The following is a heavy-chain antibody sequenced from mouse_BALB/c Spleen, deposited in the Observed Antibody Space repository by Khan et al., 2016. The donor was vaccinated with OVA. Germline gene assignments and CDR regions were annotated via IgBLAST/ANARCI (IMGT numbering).Heavy chain of an antibody. CDR3: ARVHNGSKVYHFDY. Sequence: VQLQQSGSELVKPGASVKMSCKASGYTFTDYVISWVKQRTGQGLEWIGEIYPGSGSTYYNKKFKGRATLTVDKSSNTAYMQLSSLTSEDSAGYFGARVHNGSKVYHFDYWGQGTTLTVSA. V-gene: IGHV1-77*01. J-gene: IGHJ2*01. CDR2: IYPGSGST. D-gene: IGHD1-1*01. CDR1: GYTFTDYV.